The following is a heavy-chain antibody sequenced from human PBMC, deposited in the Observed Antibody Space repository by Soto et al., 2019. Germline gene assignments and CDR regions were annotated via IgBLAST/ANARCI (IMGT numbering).Heavy chain of an antibody. D-gene: IGHD5-12*01. CDR1: GYTFTSYG. V-gene: IGHV1-18*01. Sequence: QVQLVQSGAEVKKPGASVKVSCKASGYTFTSYGISWVRQAPGQGLEWMGWISAYNGNTNYAQKLQGRVTMTTDTATSTAYMELRSLRSDDTAVYYCAIGDLNIVATIYYYYGMYVWGQGTTVTVSS. CDR2: ISAYNGNT. J-gene: IGHJ6*02. CDR3: AIGDLNIVATIYYYYGMYV.